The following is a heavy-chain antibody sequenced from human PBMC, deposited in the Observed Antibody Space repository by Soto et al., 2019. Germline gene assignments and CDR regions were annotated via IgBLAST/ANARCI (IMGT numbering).Heavy chain of an antibody. J-gene: IGHJ6*02. CDR1: GFTFSSYG. CDR2: ISYDGSNK. Sequence: QVQLVESGGGVVQPGRSLRLSCAASGFTFSSYGMHWVRQAPGKGLEWVAVISYDGSNKYYADSVKGRFTISRDNSKNTLYLQMNSLRAEDTAVYYCAKGRRYCSGGSCYSGMDVWGQGTTVTVSS. V-gene: IGHV3-30*18. CDR3: AKGRRYCSGGSCYSGMDV. D-gene: IGHD2-15*01.